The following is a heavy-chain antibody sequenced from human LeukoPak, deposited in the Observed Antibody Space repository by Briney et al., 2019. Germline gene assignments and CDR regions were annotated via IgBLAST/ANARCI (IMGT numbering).Heavy chain of an antibody. V-gene: IGHV4-59*01. CDR1: GGSISSYY. J-gene: IGHJ4*02. CDR3: ASLYSVTLNGFDY. CDR2: IYYSGST. Sequence: SETLSLTCTVSGGSISSYYWSWIRQPPGKGLEWIGYIYYSGSTNYNPSLKSRVTISVDTSKNQFSLKLSSVTAADTAVYYCASLYSVTLNGFDYWGQGTLVTVSS. D-gene: IGHD1-26*01.